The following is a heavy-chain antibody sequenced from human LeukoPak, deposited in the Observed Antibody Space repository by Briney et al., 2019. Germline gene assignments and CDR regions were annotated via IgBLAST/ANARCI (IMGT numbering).Heavy chain of an antibody. D-gene: IGHD3-22*01. V-gene: IGHV4-39*01. CDR2: IYYSGST. J-gene: IGHJ4*02. CDR3: ARQPYDSSGYPFWYFDY. CDR1: GGSISSSSYY. Sequence: SETLSLTCTVSGGSISSSSYYWGWIRQPPGKGLEWIGSIYYSGSTYYNPSLKSRVTISVDTSKNQFSLKLSSVTAADTAVYYCARQPYDSSGYPFWYFDYWGQGTLVTVSS.